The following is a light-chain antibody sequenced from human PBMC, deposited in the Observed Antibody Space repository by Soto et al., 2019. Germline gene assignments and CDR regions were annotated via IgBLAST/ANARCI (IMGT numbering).Light chain of an antibody. CDR2: EVS. J-gene: IGLJ2*01. V-gene: IGLV2-14*01. Sequence: QSALTQPASVSGSPGQSITISCTGTSSDVGGYTFVSWYQQHPGKAPKLLIYEVSNRPSGVSNRFSGSKSGNTASLTISGLQAEDEADFYCSSYTSRSTVIFGGGTKLTV. CDR1: SSDVGGYTF. CDR3: SSYTSRSTVI.